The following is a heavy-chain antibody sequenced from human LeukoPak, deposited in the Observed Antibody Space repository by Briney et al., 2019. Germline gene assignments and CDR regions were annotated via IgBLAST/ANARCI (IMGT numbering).Heavy chain of an antibody. CDR2: IKSDGSEI. CDR1: GMTFRSHW. J-gene: IGHJ5*02. V-gene: IGHV3-7*01. Sequence: GGSLRLSCAASGMTFRSHWMTWVRQTTGKGLQWLATIKSDGSEIYYLDSVKGRFTISRDNAKNSLYLQMNSLRAEDTAVYYCVRDHTGWSLDPWGQGTLVTVSS. D-gene: IGHD6-19*01. CDR3: VRDHTGWSLDP.